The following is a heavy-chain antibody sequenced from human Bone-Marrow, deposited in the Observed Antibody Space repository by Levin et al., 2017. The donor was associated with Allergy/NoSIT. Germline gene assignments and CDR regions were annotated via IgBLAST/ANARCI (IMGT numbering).Heavy chain of an antibody. Sequence: SCAASGFTFSSYAMHWVRQAPGKGLEWVAVISYDGSNKYYADSVKGRFTISRDNSKNTLYLQMNSLRAEDTAVYYCARGDIVVVVAADYWGQGTLVTVSS. CDR1: GFTFSSYA. V-gene: IGHV3-30-3*01. D-gene: IGHD2-15*01. CDR2: ISYDGSNK. J-gene: IGHJ4*02. CDR3: ARGDIVVVVAADY.